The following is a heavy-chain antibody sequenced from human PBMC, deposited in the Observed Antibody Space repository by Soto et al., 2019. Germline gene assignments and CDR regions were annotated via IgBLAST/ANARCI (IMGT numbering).Heavy chain of an antibody. CDR1: GFTFSSYA. CDR3: ARDFLAAAGHDY. V-gene: IGHV3-30-3*01. D-gene: IGHD6-13*01. Sequence: QVQLVESGGGVVQPGRSLRLSCAASGFTFSSYAMHWVRQAPGKGLEWVAVISYDGSNKYYADSVKGRFTISRDNSKNTLYLQMNSLRAEDTAVYYCARDFLAAAGHDYWGQGNLVTVSS. CDR2: ISYDGSNK. J-gene: IGHJ4*02.